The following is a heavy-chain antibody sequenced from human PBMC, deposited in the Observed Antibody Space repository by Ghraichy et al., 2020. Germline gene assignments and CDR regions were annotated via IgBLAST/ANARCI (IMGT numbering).Heavy chain of an antibody. V-gene: IGHV3-23*01. Sequence: GEALNISCAASGFTFSSYAMSWVRQAPGKGLEWVSAISGSGGSTYYADSVKGRFTISRDNSKNTLYLQMNSLRAEDTAVYYCAKGGLNAFDIWGQGTMVTVSS. CDR1: GFTFSSYA. CDR3: AKGGLNAFDI. J-gene: IGHJ3*02. CDR2: ISGSGGST. D-gene: IGHD3-16*01.